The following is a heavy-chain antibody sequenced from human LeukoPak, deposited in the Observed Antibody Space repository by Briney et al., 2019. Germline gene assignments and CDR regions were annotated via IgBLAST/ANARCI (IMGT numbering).Heavy chain of an antibody. D-gene: IGHD3-22*01. V-gene: IGHV3-30*04. CDR2: IPYDERNK. J-gene: IGHJ4*02. Sequence: GRSLRPSCAASGFTFSSYAMHWVRQPPSNGLEWVAAIPYDERNKNYADSVKGRFTISRDNSKNTAYLEMNSLRAEDTAVYYCARDPDSSAYPYYFDYWGQGTLVTVSS. CDR1: GFTFSSYA. CDR3: ARDPDSSAYPYYFDY.